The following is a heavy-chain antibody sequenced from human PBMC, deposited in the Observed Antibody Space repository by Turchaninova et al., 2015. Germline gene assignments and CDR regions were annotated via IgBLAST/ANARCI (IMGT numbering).Heavy chain of an antibody. CDR3: ARHRYSSSQYYFDY. V-gene: IGHV5-51*01. CDR2: IYPYDSDT. Sequence: EVQLAQYGAEGKKPGESLQLSCRGAGYPFSTYWIGWVRQRPVKGREWMGIIYPYDSDTRYSPSFQGQVTISADKSISTAYLQWSSLKASDNAIYYCARHRYSSSQYYFDYWAQGTLVTVSS. J-gene: IGHJ4*02. D-gene: IGHD6-13*01. CDR1: GYPFSTYW.